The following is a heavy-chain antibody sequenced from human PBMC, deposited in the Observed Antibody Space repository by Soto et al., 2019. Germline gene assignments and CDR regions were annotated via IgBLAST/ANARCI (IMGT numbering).Heavy chain of an antibody. V-gene: IGHV3-9*01. D-gene: IGHD1-26*01. CDR2: ISWNSGNI. CDR1: GFTFDDYA. J-gene: IGHJ4*02. Sequence: EVQLVESGGGLVQPGRSLRLSCAASGFTFDDYAMHWVRQAPGKGLEWVSGISWNSGNIGYADSVKGRFTISRDNAKNSLYLQMSSLRAEDTALYYCVTGRGGTYVTYYFDFWGQGTLVTVSS. CDR3: VTGRGGTYVTYYFDF.